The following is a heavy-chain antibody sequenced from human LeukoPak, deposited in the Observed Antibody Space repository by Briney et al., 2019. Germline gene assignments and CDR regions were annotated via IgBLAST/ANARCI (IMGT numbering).Heavy chain of an antibody. CDR3: TNSYGYGEIDY. V-gene: IGHV3-15*07. Sequence: AGGSLRLSCAASGFTFSNAWMNWVRQAPGKGLEWVDRIKSKTDGGTTGYAAPVKGRFTISRDDSKNTLYLQMNSLKTEDTAVYYCTNSYGYGEIDYWGQGTLVTVSS. D-gene: IGHD5-18*01. CDR1: GFTFSNAW. J-gene: IGHJ4*02. CDR2: IKSKTDGGTT.